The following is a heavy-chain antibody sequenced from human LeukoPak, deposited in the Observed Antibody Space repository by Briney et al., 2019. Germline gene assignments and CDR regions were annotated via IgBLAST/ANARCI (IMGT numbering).Heavy chain of an antibody. V-gene: IGHV4-38-2*02. Sequence: SETLSLTCTVSGYSISSGYYWGWIRQPPGKGLEWIGSIYHSAKTYYNPSLKSRVTISVDKSKNQFSLKLSSVTAADTAVYYCARGVFGVVWYMDVWGKGTTVTVSS. CDR1: GYSISSGYY. CDR3: ARGVFGVVWYMDV. CDR2: IYHSAKT. J-gene: IGHJ6*03. D-gene: IGHD3-3*01.